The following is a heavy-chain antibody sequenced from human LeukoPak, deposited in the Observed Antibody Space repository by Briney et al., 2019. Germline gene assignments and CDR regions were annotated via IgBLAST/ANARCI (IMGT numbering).Heavy chain of an antibody. CDR2: ISGSGGST. CDR3: AKHSTGVEC. Sequence: PGGSLRLSCAASGFTFGTYAMSWVRQAPGKGLEWISAISGSGGSTYYADSVKGRFTISRDNSKNTLYLQMNSLRAEDTAVYYCAKHSTGVECWGRGTLVTVSS. D-gene: IGHD3-10*01. J-gene: IGHJ2*01. CDR1: GFTFGTYA. V-gene: IGHV3-23*01.